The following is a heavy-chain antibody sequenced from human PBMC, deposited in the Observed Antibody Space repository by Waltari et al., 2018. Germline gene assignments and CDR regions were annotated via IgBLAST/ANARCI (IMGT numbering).Heavy chain of an antibody. D-gene: IGHD6-13*01. Sequence: QVQLVQSGAEVKKPGASVKVSCKASGYTFTSYYMHWVRQAPGQGLEWMGIIIPSGGSTSYAQKFQGRVTMTRDTSTSTVYMELGSLRSEDTAVYYCARAGAAGRRFDYWGQGTLVTVSS. J-gene: IGHJ4*02. CDR2: IIPSGGST. CDR1: GYTFTSYY. V-gene: IGHV1-46*01. CDR3: ARAGAAGRRFDY.